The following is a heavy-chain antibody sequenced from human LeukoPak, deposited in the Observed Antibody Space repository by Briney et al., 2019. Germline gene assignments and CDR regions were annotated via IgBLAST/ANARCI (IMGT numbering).Heavy chain of an antibody. V-gene: IGHV3-23*01. Sequence: GACLRPAWAASGFTVSNFATGWARQAPGDWIEWVSVIRGSGGITYYADSVKGRFTISRDNSKNTLYVQMNSLRVEDTALYFCAKTYYYLSGSLPEDYGGQGALVTVSS. CDR1: GFTVSNFA. J-gene: IGHJ4*02. D-gene: IGHD3-10*01. CDR3: AKTYYYLSGSLPEDY. CDR2: IRGSGGIT.